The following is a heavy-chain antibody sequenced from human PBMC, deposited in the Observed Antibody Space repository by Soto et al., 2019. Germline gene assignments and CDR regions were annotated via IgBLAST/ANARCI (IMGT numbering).Heavy chain of an antibody. CDR3: ARDAMVRGASHYYYGMDV. CDR1: GYTFTSYC. J-gene: IGHJ6*02. Sequence: QVQLVQSGGEVKKPGASVKVSCKTSGYTFTSYCISWVRQAPGQGLEWMGWISGYIGKTNYAQKFQGRVTMSTDTSTSTAYMEVRSLRSDDTAVYYCARDAMVRGASHYYYGMDVWGQGTTVSVSS. V-gene: IGHV1-18*01. CDR2: ISGYIGKT. D-gene: IGHD3-10*01.